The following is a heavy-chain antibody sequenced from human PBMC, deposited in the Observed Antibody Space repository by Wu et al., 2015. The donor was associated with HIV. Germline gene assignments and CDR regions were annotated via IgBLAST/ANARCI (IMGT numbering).Heavy chain of an antibody. CDR3: ARRDKYCSSTSCYNGFDY. D-gene: IGHD2-2*02. V-gene: IGHV1-69*12. Sequence: QVQLVQSGAEVKKPGSSVKVSCKASGGTFSSYAISWVRQAPGQGLEWMGGIIPIFGTANYAQKFQGRVTITADESTSTAYMELSSLRSEDTAVYYCARRDKYCSSTSCYNGFDYWGRGNPWSPSPQ. CDR2: IIPIFGTA. CDR1: GGTFSSYA. J-gene: IGHJ4*02.